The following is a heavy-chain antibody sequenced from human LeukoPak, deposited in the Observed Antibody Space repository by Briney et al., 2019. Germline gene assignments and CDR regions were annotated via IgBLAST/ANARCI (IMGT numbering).Heavy chain of an antibody. V-gene: IGHV1-2*02. CDR3: ATPTHTAMVAADAFDI. D-gene: IGHD5-18*01. Sequence: ASVKVSCKASGYTFTGYYMHWVRQAPGQGLEWMGWINPNSGGTNYAQKFQGRVTMTRDTSISTAYMELSRLRSDDTAVYYCATPTHTAMVAADAFDIWGQGTMVTVSS. J-gene: IGHJ3*02. CDR2: INPNSGGT. CDR1: GYTFTGYY.